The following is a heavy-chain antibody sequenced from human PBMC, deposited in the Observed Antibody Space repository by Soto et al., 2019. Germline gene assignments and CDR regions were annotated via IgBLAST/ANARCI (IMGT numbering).Heavy chain of an antibody. V-gene: IGHV4-59*08. CDR2: IYYSGST. J-gene: IGHJ4*02. CDR1: GGSISSYY. CDR3: ARQPTRQACD. Sequence: PSETLSLTCTVSGGSISSYYWSWIRQPPGKGLEWIGYIYYSGSTNYNPSLKSRVTISVDTSKNQFSLKLSSVTAADTAVYYCARQPTRQACDCGQGTLVTVSA.